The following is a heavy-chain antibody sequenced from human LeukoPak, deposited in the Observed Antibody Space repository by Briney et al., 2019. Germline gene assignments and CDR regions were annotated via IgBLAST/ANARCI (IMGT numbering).Heavy chain of an antibody. D-gene: IGHD2-21*02. Sequence: SETLSLTCTVSGGSISIYYWSWIRQPPGKGLEWIGSIYHSGSTYYNPSLKSRVTISVDTSKNQFSLKLSSVTAADTAVYYCARGSIVVVTACHFDYWGQGTLVTVSS. J-gene: IGHJ4*02. CDR3: ARGSIVVVTACHFDY. V-gene: IGHV4-38-2*02. CDR1: GGSISIYY. CDR2: IYHSGST.